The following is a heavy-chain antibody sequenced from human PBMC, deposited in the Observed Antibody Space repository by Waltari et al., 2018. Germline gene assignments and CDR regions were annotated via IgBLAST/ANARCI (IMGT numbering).Heavy chain of an antibody. CDR1: GGSISSYY. D-gene: IGHD6-19*01. CDR3: ARAAAVAGTGFDY. CDR2: IYYSGST. V-gene: IGHV4-59*07. Sequence: QVQLQESGPGLVKPSDTLSLPCTVSGGSISSYYWSWIRQPPGKGLEWIGYIYYSGSTNYNPSLKSRVTISVDTSKNQFSLKLSSVTAADTAVYYCARAAAVAGTGFDYWGQGTLVTVSS. J-gene: IGHJ4*02.